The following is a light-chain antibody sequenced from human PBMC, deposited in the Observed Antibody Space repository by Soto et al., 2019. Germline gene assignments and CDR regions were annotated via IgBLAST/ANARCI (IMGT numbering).Light chain of an antibody. CDR2: SNN. V-gene: IGLV1-44*01. J-gene: IGLJ1*01. CDR3: AAWDDSLNGRV. CDR1: SSNIGSNT. Sequence: QSVLTQPPSASGTPGQRVTISCSGSSSNIGSNTVNWYQQLPGTAPKLLIYSNNQRPSGVPNRFSGSKSGTSASLAISGIQSEDEADYYCAAWDDSLNGRVFGTGTKVTVL.